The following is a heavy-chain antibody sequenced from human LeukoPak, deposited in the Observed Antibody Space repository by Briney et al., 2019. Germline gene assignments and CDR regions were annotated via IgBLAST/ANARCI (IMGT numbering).Heavy chain of an antibody. D-gene: IGHD2-15*01. V-gene: IGHV3-9*01. J-gene: IGHJ6*02. Sequence: GGSLRLSCAASGFTFDDYAMHWVRQAPGKGLEWVSGISWNSDSIGYADSVKGRFTISRDNAKDSLYLQMNSLRAEDTALYYYAKDISHFYCSGGSCYDGGVYYYYYGMDVWGQGTTVTVSS. CDR3: AKDISHFYCSGGSCYDGGVYYYYYGMDV. CDR2: ISWNSDSI. CDR1: GFTFDDYA.